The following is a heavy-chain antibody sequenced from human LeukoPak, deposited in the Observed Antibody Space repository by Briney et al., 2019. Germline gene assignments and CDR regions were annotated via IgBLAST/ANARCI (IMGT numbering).Heavy chain of an antibody. CDR2: IYCSGST. Sequence: SETLSLTCTVSGGSISSYYWSWIRQPPGKGLEWIGYIYCSGSTNYNPSLKSRVTISVDTSKNQFSLKLSSVTAADTAVYYCARHTGGWGSFDYWGQGTLVTVSS. V-gene: IGHV4-59*08. J-gene: IGHJ4*02. D-gene: IGHD7-27*01. CDR3: ARHTGGWGSFDY. CDR1: GGSISSYY.